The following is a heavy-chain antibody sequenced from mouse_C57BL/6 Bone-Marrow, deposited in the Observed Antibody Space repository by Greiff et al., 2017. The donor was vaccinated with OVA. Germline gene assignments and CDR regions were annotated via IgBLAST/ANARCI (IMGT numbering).Heavy chain of an antibody. Sequence: EVQRVESGEGLVKPGGSLKLSCAASGFTFSSYAMSWVRQTPEKRLEWVAYISSGGDYIYYADTVKGRFTISRDNARNTLYLQMSSLKSEDTAMYYCTRDRGYYVDAMDYWGQGTSVTVSS. CDR2: ISSGGDYI. J-gene: IGHJ4*01. D-gene: IGHD2-3*01. V-gene: IGHV5-9-1*02. CDR3: TRDRGYYVDAMDY. CDR1: GFTFSSYA.